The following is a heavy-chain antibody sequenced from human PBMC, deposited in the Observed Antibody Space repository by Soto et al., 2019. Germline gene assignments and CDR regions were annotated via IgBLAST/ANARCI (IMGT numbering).Heavy chain of an antibody. V-gene: IGHV1-3*01. Sequence: QVPLVQSGAEVKKPGASVKVSCKASGYTFTSYAMHWVRQAPGQRLEWMGWINAGNGNTKYSQKFQGRVTITRDTSASTAYMELSSLRSEDTAVYYCARAPYCGGDCYPFDYWGQGTLVTVSS. D-gene: IGHD2-21*02. CDR2: INAGNGNT. CDR3: ARAPYCGGDCYPFDY. J-gene: IGHJ4*02. CDR1: GYTFTSYA.